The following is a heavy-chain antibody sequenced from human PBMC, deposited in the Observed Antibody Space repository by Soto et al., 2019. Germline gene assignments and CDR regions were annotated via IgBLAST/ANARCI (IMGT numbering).Heavy chain of an antibody. D-gene: IGHD3-3*01. Sequence: QLQLQESGPGLVKPSETLSLTCTVSGGSISSSSYYWGWIRQPPGKGLEWIGSIYYSGSTYYNPSLKSRVTISVDTSKNQFSLKLSSVTVADTAVYYCARQRTRAFWSGYYFDYWGQGTLVTVSS. CDR1: GGSISSSSYY. J-gene: IGHJ4*02. CDR2: IYYSGST. CDR3: ARQRTRAFWSGYYFDY. V-gene: IGHV4-39*01.